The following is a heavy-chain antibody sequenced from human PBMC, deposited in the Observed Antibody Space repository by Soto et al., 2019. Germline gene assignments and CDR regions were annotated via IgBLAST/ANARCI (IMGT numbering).Heavy chain of an antibody. Sequence: QVQLVESGGGVVQPGRSLRLSCAASGFTFNNYGMHWVRQAPGKGLAWVAVIWNDGNGYYYANSVKGRFTISRDNSKNTLYLQRSSLTAEDTAVYYCARRQISPPTRGAASARGGMDVWGQGTTVTVSS. D-gene: IGHD6-13*01. CDR2: IWNDGNGY. CDR1: GFTFNNYG. V-gene: IGHV3-33*01. J-gene: IGHJ6*02. CDR3: ARRQISPPTRGAASARGGMDV.